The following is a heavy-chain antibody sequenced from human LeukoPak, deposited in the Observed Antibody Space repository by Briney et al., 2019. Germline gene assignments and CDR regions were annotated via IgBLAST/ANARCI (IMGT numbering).Heavy chain of an antibody. CDR1: GGTFSSYA. CDR2: IIPIFGTA. V-gene: IGHV1-69*13. J-gene: IGHJ4*02. Sequence: GASVKVSCKASGGTFSSYAISWVRQAPGQGLEWMGGIIPIFGTANYAQKFQGRVTITADESTSTAYMELSSLRSEDTAVYYCAGQWLAGQQLVGVTTYFDYWGQGTLVTVSS. CDR3: AGQWLAGQQLVGVTTYFDY. D-gene: IGHD6-13*01.